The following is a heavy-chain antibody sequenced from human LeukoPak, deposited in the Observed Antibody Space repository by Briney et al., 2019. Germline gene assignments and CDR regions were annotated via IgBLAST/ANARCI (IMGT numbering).Heavy chain of an antibody. D-gene: IGHD5-24*01. J-gene: IGHJ6*03. CDR3: GKRGDSYYYYMEV. V-gene: IGHV3-23*01. Sequence: PGGSLRLSCAASGFTFRSYAMSWVRQVPGKGLELVSAISGRGDSTNYPDSVKGRFTISRDSSKNTLSLQMDSLRAEGPAVIFCGKRGDSYYYYMEVWGKGVTVSVSS. CDR2: ISGRGDST. CDR1: GFTFRSYA.